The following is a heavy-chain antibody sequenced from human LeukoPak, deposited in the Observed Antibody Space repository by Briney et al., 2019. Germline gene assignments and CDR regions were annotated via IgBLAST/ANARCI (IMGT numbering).Heavy chain of an antibody. Sequence: GGTLRLSCAVSGFTLSNYAMSWVRQGPGKGLEWVSTISRDGYTADYADSVKGRFTISRDNSKNTLFLLMNSLRADDTALYYCAPLAVAGRGFVYWGQGTLVTVSS. CDR1: GFTLSNYA. CDR3: APLAVAGRGFVY. J-gene: IGHJ4*02. D-gene: IGHD6-19*01. CDR2: ISRDGYTA. V-gene: IGHV3-23*01.